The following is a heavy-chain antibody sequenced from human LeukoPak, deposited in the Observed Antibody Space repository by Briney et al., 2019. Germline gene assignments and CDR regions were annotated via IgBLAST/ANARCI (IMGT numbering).Heavy chain of an antibody. D-gene: IGHD1-26*01. CDR2: IYTSGST. Sequence: SETLSLTCTVSGNSFGDYYWSWIRQPAGKGLEWIGRIYTSGSTTYNPSLKSRVTMSVDTSKSQFSLNLMSVTAADTAVYYCARATASPPSFDYWGQGTLVTVSS. V-gene: IGHV4-4*07. CDR1: GNSFGDYY. CDR3: ARATASPPSFDY. J-gene: IGHJ4*02.